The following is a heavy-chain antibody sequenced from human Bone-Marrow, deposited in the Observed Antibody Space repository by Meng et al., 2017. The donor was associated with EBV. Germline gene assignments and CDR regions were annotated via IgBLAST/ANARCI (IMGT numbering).Heavy chain of an antibody. V-gene: IGHV4-4*01. Sequence: VSRPRLLYPRGTVSLSCACTGVTDNVGNWWGLLRQPPGKAREWSGNIYYSGGPNNTPSHKRRLTISVENHKNRFSLKLSSVTAANTAVYSCERGGVVPSAIGNWFDPWGQGTLVTVSS. CDR2: IYYSGGP. J-gene: IGHJ5*02. CDR1: GVTDNVGNW. D-gene: IGHD2-2*02. CDR3: ERGGVVPSAIGNWFDP.